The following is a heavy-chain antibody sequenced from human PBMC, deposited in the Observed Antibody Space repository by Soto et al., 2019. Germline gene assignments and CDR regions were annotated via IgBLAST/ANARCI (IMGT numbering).Heavy chain of an antibody. CDR2: IYPGDSDT. CDR1: GYSFTSYW. V-gene: IGHV5-51*01. D-gene: IGHD1-26*01. Sequence: GESLKISCKGSGYSFTSYWIGWVRQMPGKGLEWMGIIYPGDSDTRYSPSFQGQVTISADKSISTAYLQWSSLKASDTAMYYCARRHSGSYYSGFPFDYWGQLTLVTAPS. J-gene: IGHJ4*02. CDR3: ARRHSGSYYSGFPFDY.